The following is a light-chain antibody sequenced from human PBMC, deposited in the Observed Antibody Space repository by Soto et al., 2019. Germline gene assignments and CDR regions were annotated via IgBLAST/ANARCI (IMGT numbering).Light chain of an antibody. CDR1: QSISRS. V-gene: IGKV3-20*01. J-gene: IGKJ5*01. CDR3: QQYGSSPLIT. Sequence: ELVLTQSPGILSLSPGAIATLSCRSSQSISRSLAWYQQKPGQAPRLLIYDTSTRATGIPDRFSGSGSGTDFTLTISRLEPEDFAVYYCQQYGSSPLITCGQGTRREIK. CDR2: DTS.